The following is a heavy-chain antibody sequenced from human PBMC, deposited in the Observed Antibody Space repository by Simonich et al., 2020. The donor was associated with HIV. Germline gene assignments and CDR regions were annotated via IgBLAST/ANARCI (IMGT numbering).Heavy chain of an antibody. Sequence: QVQLVESGGGVVQPGRSLRLSCAASGFTFSSYAMHWVRPAPGKGLAWVAVISYDGSNKYYADSVTGRFTISRDNSKNTLYLQRNSLRAEDTAVYYCASGGSISSVWADDYWGQGTLVTVSS. V-gene: IGHV3-30*07. D-gene: IGHD3-16*01. J-gene: IGHJ4*02. CDR2: ISYDGSNK. CDR3: ASGGSISSVWADDY. CDR1: GFTFSSYA.